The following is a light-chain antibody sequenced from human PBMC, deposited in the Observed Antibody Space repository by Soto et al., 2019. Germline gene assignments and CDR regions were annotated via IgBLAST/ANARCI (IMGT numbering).Light chain of an antibody. CDR1: SSYVGGYNY. Sequence: QSVLTQPAPVSGSPGQSITISCTGTSSYVGGYNYVSWYQQHPGKAPKLMIYEVSNRPSGLSNRFSGSKSGNTASLTISRLQAEDEADYYCSSYTSSSTRVFGGGTKVTVL. CDR2: EVS. CDR3: SSYTSSSTRV. J-gene: IGLJ2*01. V-gene: IGLV2-14*01.